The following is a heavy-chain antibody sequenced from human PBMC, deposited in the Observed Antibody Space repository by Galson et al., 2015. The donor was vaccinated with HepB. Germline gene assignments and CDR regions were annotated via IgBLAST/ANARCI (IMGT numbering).Heavy chain of an antibody. CDR1: GYSFSNYG. V-gene: IGHV1-18*01. CDR3: ARDSRLELRLNNYFSYGMDV. J-gene: IGHJ6*02. CDR2: FSGYDGST. D-gene: IGHD1-1*01. Sequence: SVKVSCKASGYSFSNYGLSWIRQAPGPGLEWMGWFSGYDGSTNYAQKFQGRVTMTADASTGTAYRELTNLRYDDTAVYYCARDSRLELRLNNYFSYGMDVWGQGSAVTVSS.